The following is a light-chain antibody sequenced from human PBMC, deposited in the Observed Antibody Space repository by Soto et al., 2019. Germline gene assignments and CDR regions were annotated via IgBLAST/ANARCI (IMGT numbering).Light chain of an antibody. Sequence: EMVMTQSPAILSLSPGESATLSCRDSQSVNSNYLAWYQQHPGQPPRLLIYGISTRATGIPDRFSGSGSGTELSLTISRLQSDDFAVYYCQKYSKWPITFGQGTRLEIK. CDR3: QKYSKWPIT. J-gene: IGKJ5*01. CDR1: QSVNSN. V-gene: IGKV3-15*01. CDR2: GIS.